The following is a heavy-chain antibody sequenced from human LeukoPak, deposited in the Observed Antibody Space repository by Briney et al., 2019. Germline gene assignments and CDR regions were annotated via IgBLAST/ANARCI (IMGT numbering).Heavy chain of an antibody. J-gene: IGHJ4*02. CDR3: AKDTSGYCSSTSCYQPPDY. CDR1: GFTFSSYA. CDR2: ISGSRNNT. V-gene: IGHV3-23*01. Sequence: GGSLRLSCAASGFTFSSYAMAWVRQAPGKGLEWVSAISGSRNNTYYADSVKGRFTISRDNSKNTLYLQMNSLRAEDTAVYYCAKDTSGYCSSTSCYQPPDYWGQGTLVTVSS. D-gene: IGHD2-2*01.